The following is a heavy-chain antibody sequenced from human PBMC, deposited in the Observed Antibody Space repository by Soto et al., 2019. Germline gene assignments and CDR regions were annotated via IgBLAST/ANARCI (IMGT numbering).Heavy chain of an antibody. Sequence: QVQLQESGPGLVKPSETLSLTCTVSGGSISSYYWSWIRQPPGKGLEWIGYIYYSGSPNYNPSLKSRLTISVDTSKNQFSLKLSSVTAADTAVYYCARSSIVVVPAPVYYYMDVWGKGTTVTVSS. CDR1: GGSISSYY. CDR2: IYYSGSP. CDR3: ARSSIVVVPAPVYYYMDV. D-gene: IGHD2-2*01. V-gene: IGHV4-59*01. J-gene: IGHJ6*03.